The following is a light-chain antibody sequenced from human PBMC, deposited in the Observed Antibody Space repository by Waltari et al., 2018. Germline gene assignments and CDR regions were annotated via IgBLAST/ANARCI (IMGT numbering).Light chain of an antibody. CDR2: WAS. CDR3: QQYYTTPYT. J-gene: IGKJ2*01. Sequence: DIVMTQSPASLAVSLGEGATIDCKSSQSVLYSSNNRNYLAWYQHKPGQPPKLPIYWASTRESGVPDRFSGSESGTDFTLTISSLQAEDVAVYYCQQYYTTPYTFGQGTKLEIK. CDR1: QSVLYSSNNRNY. V-gene: IGKV4-1*01.